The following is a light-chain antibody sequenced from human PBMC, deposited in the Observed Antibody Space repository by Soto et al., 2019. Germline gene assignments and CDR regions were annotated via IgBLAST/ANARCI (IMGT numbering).Light chain of an antibody. CDR3: HHYSRSPIFT. CDR2: DAS. CDR1: QSVSSNY. Sequence: EIVLTQSPGTLSLSPGERATLSCRASQSVSSNYLAWYQQRPGQAPRLLIYDASTRAAGIPDRFSGSGSGTDFTLTISRLEPEEFAVFYCHHYSRSPIFTFGPGTTVDIK. J-gene: IGKJ3*01. V-gene: IGKV3-20*01.